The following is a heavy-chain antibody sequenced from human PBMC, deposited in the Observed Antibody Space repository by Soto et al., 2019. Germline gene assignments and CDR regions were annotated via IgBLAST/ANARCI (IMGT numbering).Heavy chain of an antibody. J-gene: IGHJ6*02. CDR1: GYTFTSYG. CDR2: ISAYNGNT. V-gene: IGHV1-18*01. D-gene: IGHD3-10*01. Sequence: QVQLVQSGAEVKKPGASVKVSCKASGYTFTSYGISWVRQAPGQGLEWMGWISAYNGNTNYAQKLQGRVTMTTDTSTSTAYTELSSLRSDDTAVHHCARDYYGSGSYWVHYYYGMDVWGQGTTVTVSS. CDR3: ARDYYGSGSYWVHYYYGMDV.